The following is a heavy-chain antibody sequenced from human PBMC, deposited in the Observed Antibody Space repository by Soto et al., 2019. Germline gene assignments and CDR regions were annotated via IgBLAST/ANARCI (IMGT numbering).Heavy chain of an antibody. Sequence: GGSLRLSCAASGFIFSNYGMHWVRQAPGKGLEWVAVISKDGDIEYYADSVKGRFTIFRDKSTNMVHLQMNSLRVEDTAVYYCTKEGGLLGTPSSFQFDYWGQGTLVTVSS. D-gene: IGHD3-22*01. J-gene: IGHJ4*02. CDR1: GFIFSNYG. CDR3: TKEGGLLGTPSSFQFDY. CDR2: ISKDGDIE. V-gene: IGHV3-30*18.